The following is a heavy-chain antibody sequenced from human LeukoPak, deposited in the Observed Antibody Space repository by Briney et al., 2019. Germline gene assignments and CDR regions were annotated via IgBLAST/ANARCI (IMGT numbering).Heavy chain of an antibody. V-gene: IGHV4-4*07. D-gene: IGHD3-22*01. CDR2: IYTSGST. J-gene: IGHJ4*02. CDR3: SRGGYDSSGYPLDY. CDR1: GGSISSYY. Sequence: SETLSLTCTVSGGSISSYYWSWIRQPAGKGLEWIGRIYTSGSTNYNPSLKSRVTMSVETSKNQCSLKLSSVTAADTAVYYCSRGGYDSSGYPLDYGGQGTLVTVSS.